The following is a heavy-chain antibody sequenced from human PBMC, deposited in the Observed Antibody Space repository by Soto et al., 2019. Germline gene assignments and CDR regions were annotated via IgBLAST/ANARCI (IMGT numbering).Heavy chain of an antibody. CDR1: GYTFTSYY. J-gene: IGHJ4*02. Sequence: ASVKVSCKASGYTFTSYYMHWVRQAPGQGLEWMGIINPSGGSTSYAQKFQGRVTVTRDTSTSTVYMELSSLRSEDTAVYYCARDQGHFSGSGRRGPLYYFDYWGQGTLVTVSS. CDR2: INPSGGST. D-gene: IGHD3-10*01. V-gene: IGHV1-46*01. CDR3: ARDQGHFSGSGRRGPLYYFDY.